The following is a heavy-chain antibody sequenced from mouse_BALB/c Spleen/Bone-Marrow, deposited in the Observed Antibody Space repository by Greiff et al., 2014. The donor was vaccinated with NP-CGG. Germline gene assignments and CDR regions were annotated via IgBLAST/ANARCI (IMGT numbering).Heavy chain of an antibody. D-gene: IGHD1-1*01. CDR2: IDPANGNT. CDR3: ALLLRYYAMDY. V-gene: IGHV14-3*02. CDR1: GFNIKNTY. J-gene: IGHJ4*01. Sequence: VPLQQTGGELFKPGASVKLSFPASGFNIKNTYMHWGEQRPEQGLGGIGRIDPANGNTKYDPKFQGKATITADTSSNTAYLQLSSLTSEDTAVYYCALLLRYYAMDYWGQGTSVTVSS.